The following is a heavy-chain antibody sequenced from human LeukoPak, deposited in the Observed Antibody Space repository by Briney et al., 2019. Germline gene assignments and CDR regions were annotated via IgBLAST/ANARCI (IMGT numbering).Heavy chain of an antibody. CDR1: GFTFSSYA. D-gene: IGHD6-19*01. V-gene: IGHV3-30-3*01. CDR2: ISYDGSNK. CDR3: VRQWLGNYYFDF. Sequence: PGRSLRLSCAASGFTFSSYAMHWVRQAPGKGLEWVAVISYDGSNKYYADSVKGRFTISRDYAKNSLYLQMNSLRVEDTAVYYCVRQWLGNYYFDFWGQGTLVTVSS. J-gene: IGHJ4*02.